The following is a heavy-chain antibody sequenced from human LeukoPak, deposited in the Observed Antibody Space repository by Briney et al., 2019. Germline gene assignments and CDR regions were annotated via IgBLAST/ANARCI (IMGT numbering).Heavy chain of an antibody. CDR2: ISGSGGST. J-gene: IGHJ4*02. CDR3: ARDRRSYTVEMATIEEEDY. V-gene: IGHV3-23*01. CDR1: GFTFSSYG. Sequence: GGSLRLSCAASGFTFSSYGMSWVRQAPGKGLEWVSAISGSGGSTYYADSVKGRFTISRDNAKNSLYLQMNSLRAEDTAVYYCARDRRSYTVEMATIEEEDYWGQGTLVTVSS. D-gene: IGHD5-24*01.